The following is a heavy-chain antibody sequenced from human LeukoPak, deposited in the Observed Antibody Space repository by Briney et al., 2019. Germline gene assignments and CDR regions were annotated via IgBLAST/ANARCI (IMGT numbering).Heavy chain of an antibody. CDR2: IYYSEST. J-gene: IGHJ4*02. Sequence: PSETLSLTCTVSGGSISSYYWSWTRQPPGKGLEWIGYIYYSESTNYNPSLKSRVTISVDTSKNQFSLKLSSVTAADTALYYCAKRGHYDPSVLRAPFDYWGQGTLVTVSS. CDR3: AKRGHYDPSVLRAPFDY. V-gene: IGHV4-59*08. D-gene: IGHD3-22*01. CDR1: GGSISSYY.